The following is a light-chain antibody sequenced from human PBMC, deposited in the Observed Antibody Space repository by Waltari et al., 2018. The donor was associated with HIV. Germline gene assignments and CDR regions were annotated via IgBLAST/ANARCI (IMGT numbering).Light chain of an antibody. CDR3: QQYHDLPLT. CDR2: DTS. CDR1: QDITTY. J-gene: IGKJ4*01. Sequence: DIQMTQSPSFLSASVGDRVTITCRASQDITTYLNWYQHKPGKAPKLLINDTSNLETGVPLRFSGSGSGTHFIFTISSLQSEDIATYYCQQYHDLPLTFGGGTKVEIK. V-gene: IGKV1-33*01.